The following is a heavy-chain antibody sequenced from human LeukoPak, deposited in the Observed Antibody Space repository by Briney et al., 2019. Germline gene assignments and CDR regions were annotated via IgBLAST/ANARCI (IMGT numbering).Heavy chain of an antibody. D-gene: IGHD6-6*01. V-gene: IGHV4-4*07. J-gene: IGHJ6*03. Sequence: SETLSLTCTISGGSISTYYWSWIRQPAGKGLEWIGRIYTGGSTNYNPLFKSRVTMSIDMSKNQFSLKLSSVTAADTAVYYCARDLEEYSSVYMDVWGKGTTVTVSS. CDR3: ARDLEEYSSVYMDV. CDR1: GGSISTYY. CDR2: IYTGGST.